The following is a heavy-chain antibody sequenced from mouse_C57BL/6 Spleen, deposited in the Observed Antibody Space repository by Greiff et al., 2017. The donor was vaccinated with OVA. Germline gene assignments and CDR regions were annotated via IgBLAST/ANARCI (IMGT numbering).Heavy chain of an antibody. Sequence: EVHLVESGGGLVQPGGSLSLSCAASGFTFTDYYMSWVRQPPGKALEWLGFIRNKANGYTTEYSASVKCRFTISRDNSQSILYLHMNALRAEDSATYYCARYRSNYGYFDVWGTGTTVTVSS. CDR1: GFTFTDYY. D-gene: IGHD2-5*01. V-gene: IGHV7-3*01. CDR3: ARYRSNYGYFDV. CDR2: IRNKANGYTT. J-gene: IGHJ1*03.